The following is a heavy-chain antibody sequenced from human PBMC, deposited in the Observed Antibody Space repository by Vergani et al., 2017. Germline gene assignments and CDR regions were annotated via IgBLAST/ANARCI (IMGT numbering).Heavy chain of an antibody. V-gene: IGHV4-4*03. J-gene: IGHJ6*02. CDR2: IYHSGST. CDR1: GDSISSNNC. CDR3: ARACSGWPYYYYGMDV. D-gene: IGHD6-19*01. Sequence: QVQLQESGPGLVKPPGTLSLTCAVSGDSISSNNCWTWVRQPPGKGLEWIGEIYHSGSTNYNPSLKSRVTISVDKSKNQFSLKLSSVTAADTAVYYCARACSGWPYYYYGMDVWGQGTTVTVSS.